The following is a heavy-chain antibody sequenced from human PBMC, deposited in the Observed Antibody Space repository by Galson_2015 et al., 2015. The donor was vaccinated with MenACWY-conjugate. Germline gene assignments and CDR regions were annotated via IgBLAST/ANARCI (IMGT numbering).Heavy chain of an antibody. J-gene: IGHJ3*01. V-gene: IGHV5-51*01. CDR2: IYPGDTYI. CDR1: GYIFSTYW. D-gene: IGHD2-21*01. CDR3: TRRLIANFRDAFDF. Sequence: QSGAEANKPGESLTTSCQGSGYIFSTYWIAWVRQMPGKGLEWMGMIYPGDTYIRNHPSFEGQVTMSVDKYISTAYLRWSSLKASDTAMYYCTRRLIANFRDAFDFWGQGTMVTVSS.